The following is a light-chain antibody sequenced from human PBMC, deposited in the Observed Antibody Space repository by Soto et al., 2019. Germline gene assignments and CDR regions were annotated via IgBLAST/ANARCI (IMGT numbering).Light chain of an antibody. J-gene: IGLJ1*01. Sequence: QSVLTQTASVSGSPGQSITISCTGTSSDIGAYGYVSWYQQHPGKAPNLLIYEVFYRPSGISNRFSGSQSGNTASLTISGLQAEDEADYYCTSYTTGDTLVFGTGTKVTVL. CDR3: TSYTTGDTLV. CDR1: SSDIGAYGY. V-gene: IGLV2-14*01. CDR2: EVF.